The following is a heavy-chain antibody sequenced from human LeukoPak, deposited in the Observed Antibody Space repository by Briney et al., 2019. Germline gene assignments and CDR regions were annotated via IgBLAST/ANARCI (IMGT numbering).Heavy chain of an antibody. Sequence: GGSLRLSRAASGFTLRTYGMHSVRQAPGKGLEWVAFIRNDESNKYYADSVKGRFTISRDNSKNTLYLQMNSLRDEDTAVYFCAKVIGGSSAWYARGFDYWGQGTLVTVSS. CDR3: AKVIGGSSAWYARGFDY. V-gene: IGHV3-30*02. D-gene: IGHD2-15*01. J-gene: IGHJ4*02. CDR1: GFTLRTYG. CDR2: IRNDESNK.